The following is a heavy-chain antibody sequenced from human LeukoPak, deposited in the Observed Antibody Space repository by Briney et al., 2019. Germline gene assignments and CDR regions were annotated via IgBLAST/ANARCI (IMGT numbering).Heavy chain of an antibody. J-gene: IGHJ3*02. CDR3: ARKWIQLWSDAFDI. V-gene: IGHV1-2*02. CDR2: INPNSGAT. D-gene: IGHD5-18*01. CDR1: GYSFSGYY. Sequence: RPSVKASCKASGYSFSGYYIHWLRQAPGQGHERMGWINPNSGATTYAQKFQGRVTMTRDTSISTVYMELSRLRSDDTAVYYCARKWIQLWSDAFDIWGQGTMVTVSS.